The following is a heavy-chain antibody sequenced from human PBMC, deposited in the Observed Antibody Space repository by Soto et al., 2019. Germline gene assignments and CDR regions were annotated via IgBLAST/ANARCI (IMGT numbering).Heavy chain of an antibody. V-gene: IGHV1-8*01. Sequence: VASVKVSCKASGYTFTSYDINWVRQATGQGLEWMGWMNPNSGNTGYAQKFQGRVTMTRNTSISTAYMELSSLRSEDTAVYYCARGNSGTPYLGWFGELFHHYYYGMDVWGQGTTVTVSS. CDR3: ARGNSGTPYLGWFGELFHHYYYGMDV. CDR1: GYTFTSYD. CDR2: MNPNSGNT. J-gene: IGHJ6*02. D-gene: IGHD3-10*01.